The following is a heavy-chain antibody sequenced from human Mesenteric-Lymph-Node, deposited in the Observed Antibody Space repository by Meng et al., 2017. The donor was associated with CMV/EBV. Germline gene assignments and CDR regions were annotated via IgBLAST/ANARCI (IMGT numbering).Heavy chain of an antibody. Sequence: ASVKVSCKASGYTFTSYGISWVRQAPGQGLEWMGWISAYNGNTNYAQKLQGRVTMTTDTSTSTAYMELRSLRSDDTAVYYCASYGSGYYYYGMDVWGQGTTVTVSS. CDR3: ASYGSGYYYYGMDV. J-gene: IGHJ6*02. CDR1: GYTFTSYG. V-gene: IGHV1-18*01. D-gene: IGHD2-15*01. CDR2: ISAYNGNT.